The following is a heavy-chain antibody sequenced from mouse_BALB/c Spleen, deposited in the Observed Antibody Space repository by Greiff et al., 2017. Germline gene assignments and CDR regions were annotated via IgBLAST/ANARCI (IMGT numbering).Heavy chain of an antibody. V-gene: IGHV5-6-3*01. CDR2: INSNGGST. D-gene: IGHD1-1*01. J-gene: IGHJ4*01. CDR1: GFTFSSYG. CDR3: ARDPHYYGSAMDY. Sequence: EVMLVESGGGLVQPGGSLKLSCAASGFTFSSYGMSWVRQTPDKRLELVATINSNGGSTYYPDSVKGRFTISRDNAKNTLYLQMSSLKSEDTAMYYCARDPHYYGSAMDYCGQGTSVTVSS.